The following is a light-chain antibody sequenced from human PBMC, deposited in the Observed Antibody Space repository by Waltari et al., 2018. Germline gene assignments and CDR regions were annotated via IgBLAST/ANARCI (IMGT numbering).Light chain of an antibody. CDR1: QSISRY. V-gene: IGKV3-20*01. CDR2: GAS. J-gene: IGKJ1*01. CDR3: QHHFRLPAT. Sequence: IMLTQSPGTLSSSPGERATLSCRASQSISRYLAWYQQKPGQAPRLLIYGASTRATGIPDRFSGSGSGTDFSLTISGLEPEDSAVYYCQHHFRLPATFGQGTKVEIK.